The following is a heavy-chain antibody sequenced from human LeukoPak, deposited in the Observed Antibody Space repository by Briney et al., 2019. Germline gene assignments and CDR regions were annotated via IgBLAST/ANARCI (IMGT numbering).Heavy chain of an antibody. CDR1: RGSVTSYY. D-gene: IGHD2-15*01. Sequence: SETLSLTCTVSRGSVTSYYWGWIRQPPGKGLEWIGSIYYSGSTYYNPSLKSRVTISVDTSKNQFSLKLSSVTAADTAVYYCARSTYCSGGSCSHNWFDPWGQGTLVTVSS. J-gene: IGHJ5*02. CDR2: IYYSGST. CDR3: ARSTYCSGGSCSHNWFDP. V-gene: IGHV4-39*07.